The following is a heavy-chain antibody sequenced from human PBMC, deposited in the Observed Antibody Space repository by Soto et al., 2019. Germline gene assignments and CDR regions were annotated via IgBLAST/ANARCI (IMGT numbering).Heavy chain of an antibody. V-gene: IGHV1-18*01. Sequence: ASVKGSCKASGYTFTSYGISWGRQAPGQGLEWMGWISAYNGNTNYAQKLQGRVTMTTDTSTSTAYMELRSLRSDATAVYYFARQQNYYDSSGYWNLAYWGKGTLVPVSP. CDR1: GYTFTSYG. CDR3: ARQQNYYDSSGYWNLAY. CDR2: ISAYNGNT. D-gene: IGHD3-22*01. J-gene: IGHJ4*02.